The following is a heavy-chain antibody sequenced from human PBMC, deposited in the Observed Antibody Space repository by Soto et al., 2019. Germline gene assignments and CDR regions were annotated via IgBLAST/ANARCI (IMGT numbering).Heavy chain of an antibody. CDR3: ARDSHPRTGTTSY. Sequence: PSETLSLTCTVSGGSISSGDYYWSWIRQPPGKGLEWIGYIYYSGSTYYNPSLKSRVTISVDTSKNQFSLKLSSVTAADTAVYYCARDSHPRTGTTSYWGQGTLVTVSS. V-gene: IGHV4-30-4*01. D-gene: IGHD1-7*01. CDR1: GGSISSGDYY. J-gene: IGHJ4*02. CDR2: IYYSGST.